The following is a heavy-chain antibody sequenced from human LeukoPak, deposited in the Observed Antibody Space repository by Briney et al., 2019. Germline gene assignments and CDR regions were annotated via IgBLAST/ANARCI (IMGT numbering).Heavy chain of an antibody. D-gene: IGHD2-8*01. CDR3: GRGRGNGRPENYFDY. J-gene: IGHJ4*02. V-gene: IGHV1-8*02. CDR1: GYTFTGYY. CDR2: MNPNSGNT. Sequence: GASVKVSCKASGYTFTGYYMHWVRQAPGQGLEWMGWMNPNSGNTGYVQRFQGRVTMTRNTSISTAYMELNSLRSEDTAVYFCGRGRGNGRPENYFDYWGQGTLVTVSS.